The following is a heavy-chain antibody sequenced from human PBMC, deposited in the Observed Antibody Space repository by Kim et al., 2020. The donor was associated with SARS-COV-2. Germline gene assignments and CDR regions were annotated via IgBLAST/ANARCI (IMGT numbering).Heavy chain of an antibody. V-gene: IGHV4-30-2*01. CDR3: ARVTAYCSSTSCYRAWFDP. Sequence: SETLSLTCAVSGGSISSGGYSWSWIRQPPGKGLEWIGYIYHSGSTYYNPSLKSRVTISVDRSKNQFSLKLSSVTAADTAVYYCARVTAYCSSTSCYRAWFDPWGQGTLVTVSS. CDR2: IYHSGST. J-gene: IGHJ5*02. D-gene: IGHD2-2*01. CDR1: GGSISSGGYS.